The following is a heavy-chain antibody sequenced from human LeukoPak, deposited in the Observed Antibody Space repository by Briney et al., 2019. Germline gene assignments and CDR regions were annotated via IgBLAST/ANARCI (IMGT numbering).Heavy chain of an antibody. CDR3: ARSYYDSSGYYYVCDY. J-gene: IGHJ4*02. D-gene: IGHD3-22*01. Sequence: ASVKVSCKASGGTFSSYAISWVRQAPGQGLEWMGGIIPIFGTANYAQKFQGRVTITADESTSTAYMELSSLRSEDTAVYYCARSYYDSSGYYYVCDYWGQGTLVTVSS. V-gene: IGHV1-69*13. CDR2: IIPIFGTA. CDR1: GGTFSSYA.